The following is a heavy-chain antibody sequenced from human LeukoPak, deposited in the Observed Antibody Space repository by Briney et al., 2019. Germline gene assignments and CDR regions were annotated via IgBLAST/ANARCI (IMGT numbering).Heavy chain of an antibody. CDR3: AREGVQTTVDAFDI. Sequence: GGSLRLFCASSGFTLKIYPMHWVRPATGKGLEWLSVISHDGSDKNNADSVKGRVIISRDNSKDTVYLQLNRLRTEDTAMYYCAREGVQTTVDAFDIWGLETMVIVSS. D-gene: IGHD4-17*01. V-gene: IGHV3-30*04. CDR2: ISHDGSDK. J-gene: IGHJ3*02. CDR1: GFTLKIYP.